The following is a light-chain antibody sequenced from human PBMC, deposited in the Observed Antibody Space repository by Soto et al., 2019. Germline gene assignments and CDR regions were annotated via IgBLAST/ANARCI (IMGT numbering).Light chain of an antibody. CDR1: QTINTW. CDR2: DAS. J-gene: IGKJ4*02. CDR3: QQYDSYLRT. V-gene: IGKV1-5*01. Sequence: DIQMTPSPSTLSASVADRVIITCRPSQTINTWLAWYQQKPGKAPKLLIYDASSLESGVPSRFSGSGSGKEFTLTLSSLQPDDFATYFCQQYDSYLRTFGEGTKVDI.